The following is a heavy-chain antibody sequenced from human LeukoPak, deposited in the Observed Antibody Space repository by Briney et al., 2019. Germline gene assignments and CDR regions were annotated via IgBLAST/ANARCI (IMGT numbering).Heavy chain of an antibody. CDR3: ARDSSPQQRLVTAPSLDY. CDR1: GFTFSSYW. D-gene: IGHD6-13*01. CDR2: IKQDGSEK. Sequence: GGSLRLSCAASGFTFSSYWMSWVRQAPGKGLEWVANIKQDGSEKYYVDSVKGRFTISRDNAKNSLYLQMNSLRAEDTAVYYCARDSSPQQRLVTAPSLDYWGQGTLVTVSS. J-gene: IGHJ4*02. V-gene: IGHV3-7*01.